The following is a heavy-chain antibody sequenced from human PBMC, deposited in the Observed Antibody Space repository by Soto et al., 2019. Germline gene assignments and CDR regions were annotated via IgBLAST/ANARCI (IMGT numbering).Heavy chain of an antibody. V-gene: IGHV3-9*01. CDR2: ISWNSGSI. D-gene: IGHD4-4*01. CDR1: GFTFDDYA. CDR3: AKGGRTVTTGRLDP. Sequence: GGSLRLSCAASGFTFDDYAMHWVRQAPGKGLEWVSGISWNSGSIGYADSVKGRFTISRDNAKNSLYLQMNSLRAEDTALYYCAKGGRTVTTGRLDPWGQGTLVTVSS. J-gene: IGHJ5*02.